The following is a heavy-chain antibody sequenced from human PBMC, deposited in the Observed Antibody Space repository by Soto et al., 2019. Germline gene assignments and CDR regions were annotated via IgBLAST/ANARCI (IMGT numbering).Heavy chain of an antibody. CDR2: INPNSGGT. Sequence: GASVKVSCKASGYTFTGYYMHWVRQAPGQGLEWMGWINPNSGGTNYAQKFQGRVTMTRDTSISTAYMELSRLRSDDTAVYYCAREDGSGTWYGMDVWGQGTKVTVYS. J-gene: IGHJ6*02. V-gene: IGHV1-2*02. D-gene: IGHD3-10*01. CDR1: GYTFTGYY. CDR3: AREDGSGTWYGMDV.